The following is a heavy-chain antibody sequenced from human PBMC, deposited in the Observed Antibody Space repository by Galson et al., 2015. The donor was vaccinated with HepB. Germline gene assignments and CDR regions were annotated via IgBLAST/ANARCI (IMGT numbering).Heavy chain of an antibody. J-gene: IGHJ4*02. V-gene: IGHV1-3*01. Sequence: SVKVSCKASGYTFVKYHIHWLRQAPGQGFEYVGWTQAGTGETESSQDFQGRVSITRDTAAGTAYMQLRSLRSEDTAIYYCARGSEDNYGSFDYWGQGTLVTVSS. CDR2: TQAGTGET. CDR3: ARGSEDNYGSFDY. CDR1: GYTFVKYH. D-gene: IGHD3-10*01.